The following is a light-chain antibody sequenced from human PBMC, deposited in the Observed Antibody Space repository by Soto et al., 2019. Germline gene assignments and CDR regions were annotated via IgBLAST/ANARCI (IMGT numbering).Light chain of an antibody. CDR3: SSYTRSSPYV. J-gene: IGLJ1*01. Sequence: QSALPQPASVSGSPGQSITISCTGTSGDVGGYNYVSWYQQHPGKAPKLMIYDVSNRPSGVSNRFSGSKSGNTASLTISGLQSEDEADYYCSSYTRSSPYVFGTGTKLTVL. CDR1: SGDVGGYNY. V-gene: IGLV2-14*01. CDR2: DVS.